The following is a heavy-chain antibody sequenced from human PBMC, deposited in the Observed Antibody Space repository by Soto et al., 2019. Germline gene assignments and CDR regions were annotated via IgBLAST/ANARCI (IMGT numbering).Heavy chain of an antibody. CDR1: GFTFSSYA. CDR3: AKHRMPGTTGEFDDY. CDR2: ISGSGGST. Sequence: GGSLRLSCAASGFTFSSYAMSWVRQAPWKGLEWVSTISGSGGSTYYADSVKGRFTISRDNSKNTLYLQMDSLRAEDAAVYYCAKHRMPGTTGEFDDYWGQGTLVTVSS. J-gene: IGHJ4*02. D-gene: IGHD3-10*01. V-gene: IGHV3-23*01.